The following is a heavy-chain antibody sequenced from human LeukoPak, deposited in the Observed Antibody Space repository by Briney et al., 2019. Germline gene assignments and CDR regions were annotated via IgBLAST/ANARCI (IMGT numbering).Heavy chain of an antibody. CDR2: ISGSGDRK. CDR3: AKGGGYSNPWH. Sequence: GGSLRLSCAASGFTFSISAMGWVRQAPGKGLEWVSGISGSGDRKDYADSVKGRFPVSRDNPKKTVHLERNSLGAEDTAIYYLAKGGGYSNPWHWGQGTLVTVSS. D-gene: IGHD5-12*01. V-gene: IGHV3-23*01. CDR1: GFTFSISA. J-gene: IGHJ4*02.